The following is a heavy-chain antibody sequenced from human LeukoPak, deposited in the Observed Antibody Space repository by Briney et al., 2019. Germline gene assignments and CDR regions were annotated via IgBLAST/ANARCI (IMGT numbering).Heavy chain of an antibody. Sequence: GGSLRLSCAASGYTFGDYGMSWVRQVPGKGLEWVSGTNRRGDITGYADFVKGRFTISRDNAKNSLYLQMNSLRVEDTAVYYCARVTPAAIGVYYYYYMDVWGKGTTVTISS. J-gene: IGHJ6*03. CDR1: GYTFGDYG. CDR3: ARVTPAAIGVYYYYYMDV. CDR2: TNRRGDIT. D-gene: IGHD2-2*01. V-gene: IGHV3-20*04.